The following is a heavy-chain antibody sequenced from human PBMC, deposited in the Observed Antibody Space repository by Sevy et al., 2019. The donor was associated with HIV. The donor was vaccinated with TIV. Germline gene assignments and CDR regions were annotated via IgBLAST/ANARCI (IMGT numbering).Heavy chain of an antibody. D-gene: IGHD2-21*01. CDR1: GFTFSSYA. Sequence: GGSLRLSCAASGFTFSSYAMHWVRQAPGKGLEWVAVISYDGSNKYYADSVKGRFTISRDNSKNTLYLQMNSLRAEDTAVYYCAKDGPRYCGGDCYTHYWGQGTLVTVSS. CDR2: ISYDGSNK. J-gene: IGHJ4*02. V-gene: IGHV3-30*04. CDR3: AKDGPRYCGGDCYTHY.